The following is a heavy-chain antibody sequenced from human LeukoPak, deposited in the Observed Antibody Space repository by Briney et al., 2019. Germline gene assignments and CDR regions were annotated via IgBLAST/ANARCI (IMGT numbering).Heavy chain of an antibody. Sequence: GRSLRLSCAASGFTFSSFGMHWVRQAPGKGLEWVAVIWCDGSDKYYADSVKGRFTISRDNSKNTVYLQMNSLRAEDTAVYYCARALYGYCSGGTCYWSYFDYWGQGTLVTVSS. CDR3: ARALYGYCSGGTCYWSYFDY. CDR2: IWCDGSDK. CDR1: GFTFSSFG. D-gene: IGHD2-15*01. V-gene: IGHV3-33*01. J-gene: IGHJ4*02.